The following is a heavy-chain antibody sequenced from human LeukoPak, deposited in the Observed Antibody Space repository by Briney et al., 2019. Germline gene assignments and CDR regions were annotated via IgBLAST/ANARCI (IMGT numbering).Heavy chain of an antibody. CDR1: GGSISSYY. Sequence: PSETLSLTCTVSGGSISSYYWSWIRQPAGKGLEWIGRIYTSGSTNYNPSLRSRVTISADTSKNHFSLKLTSVTAADTAVYYCARHQTYSGSGIYTHFDYWGQGILVTVSS. CDR2: IYTSGST. D-gene: IGHD3-10*01. J-gene: IGHJ4*02. CDR3: ARHQTYSGSGIYTHFDY. V-gene: IGHV4-4*07.